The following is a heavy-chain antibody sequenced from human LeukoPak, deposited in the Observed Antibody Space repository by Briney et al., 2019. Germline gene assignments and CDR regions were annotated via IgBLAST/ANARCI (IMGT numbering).Heavy chain of an antibody. V-gene: IGHV4-59*01. J-gene: IGHJ3*02. CDR1: GGSISSYY. CDR2: IYYSGST. Sequence: SETLSLTCTVSGGSISSYYWSWIRRPPGKGLEWIGYIYYSGSTNYNPSLKSRVTISVDTSKNQFSLKLSSVTAADTAVYYCAREDYDFWSGYEFDAFDIWGQGTMVTVSS. D-gene: IGHD3-3*01. CDR3: AREDYDFWSGYEFDAFDI.